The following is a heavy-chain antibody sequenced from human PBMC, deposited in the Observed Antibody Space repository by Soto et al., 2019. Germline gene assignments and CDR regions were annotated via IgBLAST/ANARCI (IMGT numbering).Heavy chain of an antibody. CDR3: ASYYHGSESHDPRYDYYGMDV. CDR2: ISAYNGNT. D-gene: IGHD3-10*01. J-gene: IGHJ6*02. V-gene: IGHV1-18*01. Sequence: QVQLVQSGAEVKKPGASVKVSCKASGYTFTSYGISWVRQAPGQGLEWKGWISAYNGNTNYAQKLQGRVTMTTDTSTSTAYMELRSLSSADTGVYYCASYYHGSESHDPRYDYYGMDVWGQGTTVTVSS. CDR1: GYTFTSYG.